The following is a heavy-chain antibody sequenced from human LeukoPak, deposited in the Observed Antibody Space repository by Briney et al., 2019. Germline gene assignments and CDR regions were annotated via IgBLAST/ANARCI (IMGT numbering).Heavy chain of an antibody. V-gene: IGHV4-34*01. CDR3: ARVKSYDYVWGSYRYGWFDP. D-gene: IGHD3-16*02. CDR2: INHSGST. Sequence: SSETLSLTCAVYGGSFSGYYWSWIRQPPGKGLEWIGEINHSGSTNYNPSLKSRVTISVDTSKNQFSLKLSSVTAADTAVYYCARVKSYDYVWGSYRYGWFDPWGQGTLVTVSS. J-gene: IGHJ5*02. CDR1: GGSFSGYY.